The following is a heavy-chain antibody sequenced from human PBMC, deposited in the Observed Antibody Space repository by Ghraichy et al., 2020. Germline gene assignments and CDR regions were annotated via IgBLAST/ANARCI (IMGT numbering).Heavy chain of an antibody. CDR2: ISSRGSP. V-gene: IGHV4-39*01. CDR3: VRATEYRNVYYGMDV. D-gene: IGHD2/OR15-2a*01. J-gene: IGHJ6*02. Sequence: SETLSLTCTVAGGAMSSNHYYWVWIRQPPGKGLEWIGTISSRGSPYYKPSLKSRVIMSIDKSKNQFSLSLRSVSAADTAVYYCVRATEYRNVYYGMDVWGQGTTVTVSS. CDR1: GGAMSSNHYY.